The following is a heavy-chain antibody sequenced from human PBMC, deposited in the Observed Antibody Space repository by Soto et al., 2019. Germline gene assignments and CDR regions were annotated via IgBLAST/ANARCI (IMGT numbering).Heavy chain of an antibody. J-gene: IGHJ3*02. Sequence: GGSLRLSCAASGFAVSSFWMSWVRQAPGKGLEWVSSISSSSSYIYYADSVKGRFTISRDNAKNSLYLQMNSLRAEDTAVYYCASGLPGAFDIWGQGTMVTVSS. V-gene: IGHV3-21*01. CDR2: ISSSSSYI. CDR1: GFAVSSFW. CDR3: ASGLPGAFDI.